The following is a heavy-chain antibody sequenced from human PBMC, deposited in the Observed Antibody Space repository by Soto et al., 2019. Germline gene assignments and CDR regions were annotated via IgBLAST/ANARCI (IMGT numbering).Heavy chain of an antibody. CDR3: ASPKIAFYNWCDP. V-gene: IGHV4-39*01. CDR2: IYYSGST. Sequence: QLQLQESGPGLVKPSETLSLTCTVSGGSISSSSYYWGWIRQPPGKGLEWIGSIYYSGSTYYNPSLKSRATTSVDTSKNQFSLKLSSVTAADTAVYYCASPKIAFYNWCDPWGQGTLVTVSS. J-gene: IGHJ5*02. CDR1: GGSISSSSYY. D-gene: IGHD3-3*02.